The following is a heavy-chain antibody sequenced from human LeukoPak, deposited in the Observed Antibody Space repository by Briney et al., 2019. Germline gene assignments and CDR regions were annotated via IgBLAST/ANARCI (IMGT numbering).Heavy chain of an antibody. CDR3: AKDFAYYYDSSGYYGMDV. J-gene: IGHJ6*02. CDR1: GFTFDDYT. CDR2: ISWDGGST. D-gene: IGHD3-22*01. Sequence: GGSLRLSCAASGFTFDDYTMHWVRQAPGKGLEWVSLISWDGGSTYYADSVKGRFTISRDNSKNSLYPQMNSLRTEDTALYYCAKDFAYYYDSSGYYGMDVWGQGTTVTVSS. V-gene: IGHV3-43*01.